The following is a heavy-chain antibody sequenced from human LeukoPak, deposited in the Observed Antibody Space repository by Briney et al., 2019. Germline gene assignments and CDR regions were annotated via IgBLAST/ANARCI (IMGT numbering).Heavy chain of an antibody. Sequence: RASVKVSCKASGYTFTSYGISWVRQAPGQGLEWMGWISAYNGNTNYAQKLQGRVTMTTDTSTSTAYMELRSLRSDDTAVYYCARDIGPSYYGSGSYWGIHCFFDYWGQGTLVTVSS. CDR1: GYTFTSYG. J-gene: IGHJ4*02. CDR3: ARDIGPSYYGSGSYWGIHCFFDY. CDR2: ISAYNGNT. V-gene: IGHV1-18*01. D-gene: IGHD3-10*01.